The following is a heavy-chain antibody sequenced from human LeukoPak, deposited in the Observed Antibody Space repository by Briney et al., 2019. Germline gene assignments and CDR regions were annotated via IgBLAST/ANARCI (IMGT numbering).Heavy chain of an antibody. D-gene: IGHD3-10*01. CDR3: ARVIQGELWFGELRHFDY. V-gene: IGHV4-34*01. Sequence: SETLSLTCAVCGGSFSGYYWSWIRQPPGKGLEWIGEINHSGSTNYNPSLKSRVTISVDKSKNQFSLKLSSVTAADTAVYYCARVIQGELWFGELRHFDYRGQGTLVTVSS. CDR2: INHSGST. CDR1: GGSFSGYY. J-gene: IGHJ4*02.